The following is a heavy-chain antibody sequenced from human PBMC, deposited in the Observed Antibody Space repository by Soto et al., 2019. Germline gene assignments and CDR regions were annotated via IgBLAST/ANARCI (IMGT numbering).Heavy chain of an antibody. Sequence: QVQLVQSGAEVKKPGSSVKVSCKASGGTFSSYAISWVRQAPGQGLEWMGGIIPIFGTANYAQKFQGRVTITADKSTSTAYMELSSLRSEDTAVYYCGKGARIQLWMTTYYYYGMDVWGQGTTVTVSS. V-gene: IGHV1-69*06. CDR1: GGTFSSYA. D-gene: IGHD5-18*01. J-gene: IGHJ6*02. CDR2: IIPIFGTA. CDR3: GKGARIQLWMTTYYYYGMDV.